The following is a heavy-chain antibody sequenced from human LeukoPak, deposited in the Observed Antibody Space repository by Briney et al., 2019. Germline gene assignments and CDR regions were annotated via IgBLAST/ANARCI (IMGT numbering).Heavy chain of an antibody. Sequence: ASETLSLTCTVSGGSISSYYWSWIRQPPGKGLEWIGYIYYSGSTNYNPSLKSRVTMSVDTSKNQFSLKLSSVTAADTAVYYCARDLEYSYGMYYYYYMDVWGKGTTVTVSS. D-gene: IGHD5-18*01. CDR2: IYYSGST. V-gene: IGHV4-59*12. J-gene: IGHJ6*03. CDR3: ARDLEYSYGMYYYYYMDV. CDR1: GGSISSYY.